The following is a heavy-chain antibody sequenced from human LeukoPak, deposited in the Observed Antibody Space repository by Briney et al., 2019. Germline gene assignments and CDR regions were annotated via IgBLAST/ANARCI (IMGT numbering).Heavy chain of an antibody. D-gene: IGHD6-6*01. CDR1: GGSISSSSYY. CDR2: IYYSGST. Sequence: SETLSLTCTVSGGSISSSSYYWVWIRHPPGKGLEWIGSIYYSGSTYYNPSLKSRVTISVDTSKNQFSLKLSSVTAADTAVYYCVSDSSSSTGDYWGQGTLVTVSS. V-gene: IGHV4-39*07. J-gene: IGHJ4*02. CDR3: VSDSSSSTGDY.